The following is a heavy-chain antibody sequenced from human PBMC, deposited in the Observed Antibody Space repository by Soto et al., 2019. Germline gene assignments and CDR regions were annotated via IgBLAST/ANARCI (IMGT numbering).Heavy chain of an antibody. CDR1: GFTFSSYG. CDR3: ARDRGAVAGTRYYYGMDV. D-gene: IGHD6-13*01. V-gene: IGHV3-33*01. CDR2: IWYDGTNK. J-gene: IGHJ6*02. Sequence: QVQLVESGGGVVQPGRSLRLSCAASGFTFSSYGMHWVRQAPDKGLEWVAVIWYDGTNKYYTDSVKGRFTISRDNSKNTIYLQMNSLRAEDTAVYYCARDRGAVAGTRYYYGMDVWGQGTTVTVSS.